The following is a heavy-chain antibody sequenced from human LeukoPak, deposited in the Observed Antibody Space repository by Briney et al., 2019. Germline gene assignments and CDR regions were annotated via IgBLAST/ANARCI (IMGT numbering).Heavy chain of an antibody. D-gene: IGHD3-22*01. Sequence: ASVKVSCKASGYTFTSYGISWVRQAPGQGLEWMGGIIPIFGTANYAQKFQGRVTITADESTSTAYMELGSLRSEDTAVYYCARDYYDSSGYSHVVRYFDYWGQGTLVTVSS. CDR3: ARDYYDSSGYSHVVRYFDY. V-gene: IGHV1-69*13. CDR2: IIPIFGTA. J-gene: IGHJ4*02. CDR1: GYTFTSYG.